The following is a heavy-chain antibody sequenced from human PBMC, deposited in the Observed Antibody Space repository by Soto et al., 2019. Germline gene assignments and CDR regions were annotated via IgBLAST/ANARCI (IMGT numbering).Heavy chain of an antibody. D-gene: IGHD3-22*01. CDR2: ISWNGGSI. Sequence: EVQLVESGGGLVQPGRSLRLSCAASGFTFDDYAMHWVRQTPGKGLEWVSGISWNGGSIGYADSVKGRFTISRDNAKNSLYLQMNNLRAEDTAFYYCVKDQGSSGYYCDYWGQGALVTVSS. CDR3: VKDQGSSGYYCDY. V-gene: IGHV3-9*01. CDR1: GFTFDDYA. J-gene: IGHJ4*02.